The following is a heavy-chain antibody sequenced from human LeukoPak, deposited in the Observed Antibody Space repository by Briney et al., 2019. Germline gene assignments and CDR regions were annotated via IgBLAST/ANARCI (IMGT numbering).Heavy chain of an antibody. V-gene: IGHV1-46*01. CDR2: INPSGGST. CDR1: GYTFSSYQ. D-gene: IGHD3-22*01. J-gene: IGHJ4*02. CDR3: ARSYYYDSSGYYPPADLGY. Sequence: ASAKVSCKASGYTFSSYQMHWVRQAPGQGLEWMGIINPSGGSTSYAQRFQGRVTMTRDTSTSTVYMELSSLKSEDTAVYYCARSYYYDSSGYYPPADLGYWGQGALVTVSS.